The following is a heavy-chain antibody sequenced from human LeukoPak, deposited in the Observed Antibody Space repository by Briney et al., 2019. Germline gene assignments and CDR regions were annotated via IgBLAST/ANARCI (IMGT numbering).Heavy chain of an antibody. V-gene: IGHV3-30*04. CDR2: ISYDGSNK. D-gene: IGHD1-7*01. CDR3: ARDYWWNYDY. Sequence: GGSLRLSCAASGFTFSSYAMHWVRQAPGKGLEWVAVISYDGSNKYYADSVKGRFTISRDNSKNTLYLQMNSLRAEDTAVYYCARDYWWNYDYWGQGTLVTVSS. J-gene: IGHJ4*02. CDR1: GFTFSSYA.